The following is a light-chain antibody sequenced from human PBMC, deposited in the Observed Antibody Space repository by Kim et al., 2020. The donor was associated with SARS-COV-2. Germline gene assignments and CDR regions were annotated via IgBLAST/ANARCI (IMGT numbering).Light chain of an antibody. Sequence: YASVGDRVNITCRASQVISSYFAWYQLKPGRAPKLLIYASSTLQSGVPSRFSGSGSGTEFTLTISSLQPADLATYYCQQLNSSPLTFGGGTKLEIK. CDR1: QVISSY. CDR3: QQLNSSPLT. V-gene: IGKV1-9*01. CDR2: ASS. J-gene: IGKJ4*01.